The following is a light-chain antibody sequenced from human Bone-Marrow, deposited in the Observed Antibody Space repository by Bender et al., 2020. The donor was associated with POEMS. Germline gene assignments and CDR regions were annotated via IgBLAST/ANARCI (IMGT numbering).Light chain of an antibody. CDR3: AVWDDSLSGWV. J-gene: IGLJ3*02. CDR2: SSH. CDR1: SSNIAAYA. Sequence: QSVLTQPPSASGTPGQRVTISCSGGSSNIAAYAVNWYQHLPGTAPKLLSYSSHRRPSEVPDRFSGSRSGTSASLAISGLQSEDGADYYCAVWDDSLSGWVFGGGTKLTVL. V-gene: IGLV1-44*01.